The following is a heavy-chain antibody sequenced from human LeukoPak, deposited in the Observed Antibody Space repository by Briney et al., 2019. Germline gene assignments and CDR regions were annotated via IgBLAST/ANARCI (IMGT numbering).Heavy chain of an antibody. V-gene: IGHV3-53*01. Sequence: GGSLRLSCAASGFTISSNYMTWVRQAPGKGLEWGSTIYTGGSTYYADSVKGRFTISRDNSKNTLYLQMNSLRAEDTAVYYCARDGTAMIQAFDIWGQGTMVSVSS. J-gene: IGHJ3*02. D-gene: IGHD5-18*01. CDR2: IYTGGST. CDR1: GFTISSNY. CDR3: ARDGTAMIQAFDI.